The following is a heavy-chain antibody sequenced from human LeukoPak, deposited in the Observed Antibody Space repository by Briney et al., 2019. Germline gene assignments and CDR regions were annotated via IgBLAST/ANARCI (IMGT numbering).Heavy chain of an antibody. V-gene: IGHV3-30*04. CDR1: GFSFGNYA. CDR3: AKVHATGWYDWFFDL. D-gene: IGHD6-19*01. J-gene: IGHJ2*01. Sequence: PGRSLRLSCAASGFSFGNYAMHWVRQAPGKGLEWVAVISKDGGNTHYADSVKGRFTVPRDDSKNTLYLQMNSVRSDDTAVYHCAKVHATGWYDWFFDLWGRGSQVTVSS. CDR2: ISKDGGNT.